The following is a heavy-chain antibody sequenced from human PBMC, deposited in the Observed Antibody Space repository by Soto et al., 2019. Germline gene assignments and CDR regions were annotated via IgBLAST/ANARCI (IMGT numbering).Heavy chain of an antibody. CDR3: ARDTYYYGMDV. Sequence: QVQLVESGGGVVQPGRSLRLPCAASGFTFSSYGMHWVRQAPGKGLEWVAVIWYDGSNKYYADSVKGRFTISRDNSKNTLYLQMNSLRAEDTAVYYCARDTYYYGMDVWGQGTTVTVSS. CDR1: GFTFSSYG. CDR2: IWYDGSNK. V-gene: IGHV3-33*01. J-gene: IGHJ6*02.